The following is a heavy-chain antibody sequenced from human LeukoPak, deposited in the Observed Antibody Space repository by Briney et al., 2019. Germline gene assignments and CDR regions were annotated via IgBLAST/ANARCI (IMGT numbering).Heavy chain of an antibody. CDR3: VKGDYGGNYRGAFDI. Sequence: GGSLRLSCSASGFTFSYYTMHWVRQAPGKGPEYVSAISPNGGSTYYADSVKGSFTISRDNSKNTLYLQMSSLRAEDTAVYYCVKGDYGGNYRGAFDIWGQGTMVTVSS. CDR2: ISPNGGST. J-gene: IGHJ3*02. CDR1: GFTFSYYT. D-gene: IGHD4-23*01. V-gene: IGHV3-64D*06.